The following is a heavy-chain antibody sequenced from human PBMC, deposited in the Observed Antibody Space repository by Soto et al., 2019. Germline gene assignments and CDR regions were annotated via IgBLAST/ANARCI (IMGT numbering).Heavy chain of an antibody. CDR1: GYTFTNYG. CDR2: ISVYNGNT. D-gene: IGHD5-18*01. V-gene: IGHV1-18*01. CDR3: ASRSGQLPYYFDY. Sequence: GASVKVSCKASGYTFTNYGITWVRRAPGQGFEWMGWISVYNGNTNYAQNLQGRVTMTTDTSTSTVYMDLRTLRSDDTAVYYCASRSGQLPYYFDYRGQGTLVTVSS. J-gene: IGHJ4*02.